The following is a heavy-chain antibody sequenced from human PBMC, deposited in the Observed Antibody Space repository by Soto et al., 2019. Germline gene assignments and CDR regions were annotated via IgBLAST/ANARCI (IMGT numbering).Heavy chain of an antibody. CDR2: IYYRGST. CDR1: GVSFSSSSNY. Sequence: SETLSLTCTVSGVSFSSSSNYWSWIQQSPGKGLESIGYIYYRGSTKYNPSLKSRVSMSIDTSKNQCSLKLSSVTAADTPVYYCARGVFNDYDTSGYHFDAFDLWGQGKMVTV. D-gene: IGHD3-22*01. CDR3: ARGVFNDYDTSGYHFDAFDL. V-gene: IGHV4-61*01. J-gene: IGHJ3*01.